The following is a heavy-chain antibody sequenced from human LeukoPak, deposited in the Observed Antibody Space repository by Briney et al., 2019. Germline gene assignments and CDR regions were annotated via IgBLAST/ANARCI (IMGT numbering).Heavy chain of an antibody. CDR2: ISASGDGT. CDR3: ARDFYDSSGYFDY. J-gene: IGHJ4*02. CDR1: GFTFSGYA. Sequence: GGSLRLSCAASGFTFSGYAMTWVRQAPGKGLEWVSYISASGDGTYYADSVKGRFTISRDNAKNSLYLQMNSLRAEDTAVYYCARDFYDSSGYFDYWGQGTLVTVSS. V-gene: IGHV3-23*01. D-gene: IGHD3-22*01.